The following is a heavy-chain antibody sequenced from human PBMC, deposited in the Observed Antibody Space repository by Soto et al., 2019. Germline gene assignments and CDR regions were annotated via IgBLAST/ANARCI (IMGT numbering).Heavy chain of an antibody. D-gene: IGHD4-17*01. V-gene: IGHV3-48*01. CDR3: AREDYGDYYYYMDV. Sequence: GGSLGISCAASGFTFSSYSMNWVRQAPGKGLEWVSYISSSSSTIYYADSVKGRFTISRDNAKNSLYLQMNSLRAEDTAVYYCAREDYGDYYYYMDVWGKGTTVTVSS. CDR1: GFTFSSYS. J-gene: IGHJ6*03. CDR2: ISSSSSTI.